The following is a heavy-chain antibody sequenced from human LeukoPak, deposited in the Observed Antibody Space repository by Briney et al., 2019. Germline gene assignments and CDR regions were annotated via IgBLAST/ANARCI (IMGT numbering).Heavy chain of an antibody. D-gene: IGHD6-19*01. CDR1: GFGFSPYE. Sequence: GGSLRLSCAGSGFGFSPYEMNWVRQAPGKGLEWVSEISSGGINTYYTDSVKGRFTISRDNAKNSLYLQMNSLRAEDTAVYYCATLSVAGSGVDFWGQGTLVTVSS. CDR2: ISSGGINT. V-gene: IGHV3-48*03. J-gene: IGHJ4*02. CDR3: ATLSVAGSGVDF.